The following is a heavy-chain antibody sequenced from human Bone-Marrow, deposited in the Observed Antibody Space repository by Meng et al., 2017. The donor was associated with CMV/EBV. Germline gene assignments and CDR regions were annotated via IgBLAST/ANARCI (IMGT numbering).Heavy chain of an antibody. J-gene: IGHJ4*02. D-gene: IGHD2-2*01. CDR1: GLTFSNAW. CDR3: TTWAIPSYCSSASCYGAFDY. V-gene: IGHV3-15*01. CDR2: IKSKSDGGTT. Sequence: GESLKISCVASGLTFSNAWMSWVRQAPGKGLEWVGRIKSKSDGGTTDYAAPVKGGFTISRDDSKNTMYLQMDSLKTEDTAVYYCTTWAIPSYCSSASCYGAFDYWGQGTLVTVSS.